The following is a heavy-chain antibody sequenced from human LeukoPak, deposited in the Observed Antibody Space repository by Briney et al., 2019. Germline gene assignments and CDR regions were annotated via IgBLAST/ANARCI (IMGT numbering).Heavy chain of an antibody. CDR2: IWYDGSNK. CDR3: ARDLPYYYDSSGYGCLDY. V-gene: IGHV3-33*01. J-gene: IGHJ4*02. D-gene: IGHD3-22*01. CDR1: GFTFSSYG. Sequence: GGSLRLSCAASGFTFSSYGMHWVRQAPGKGLEWVAVIWYDGSNKYYADSVKGRFTISRDNSKNTLYLQMNSLRAEDTAVYYCARDLPYYYDSSGYGCLDYWGQGTLVTVS.